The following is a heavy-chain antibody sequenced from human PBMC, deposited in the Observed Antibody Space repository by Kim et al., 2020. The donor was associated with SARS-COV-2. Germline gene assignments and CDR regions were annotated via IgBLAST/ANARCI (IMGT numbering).Heavy chain of an antibody. CDR2: IIPIFGTA. D-gene: IGHD3-10*01. CDR1: GGTFSSYA. CDR3: ARARFGELFDRWFDP. J-gene: IGHJ5*02. V-gene: IGHV1-69*13. Sequence: SVKVSCKASGGTFSSYAISWVRQAPGQGLEWMGGIIPIFGTANYAQKFQGRVTITADESTSTAYMELSSLRSEDTAVYYCARARFGELFDRWFDPWGQGTLVTVSS.